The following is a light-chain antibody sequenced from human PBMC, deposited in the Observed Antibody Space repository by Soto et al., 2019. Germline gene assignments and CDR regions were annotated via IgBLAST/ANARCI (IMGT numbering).Light chain of an antibody. CDR3: QQYDNPWT. J-gene: IGKJ1*01. V-gene: IGKV1-33*01. CDR1: QDISNY. CDR2: DAS. Sequence: DIQMTQSPSSLSASVGDRVTITCQASQDISNYLNWYQQRPGKAPKLLIYDASNLETCVPSRFSGSGSGTDFTFIIISLQPEDIATYYCQQYDNPWTFGQGTKVEIK.